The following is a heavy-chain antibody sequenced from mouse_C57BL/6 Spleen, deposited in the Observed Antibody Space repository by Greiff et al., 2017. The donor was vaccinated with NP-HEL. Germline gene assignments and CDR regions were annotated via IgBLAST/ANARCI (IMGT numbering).Heavy chain of an antibody. D-gene: IGHD5-1-1*01. CDR1: GFTFSDYY. CDR2: ISNGGGST. Sequence: EVMLVESGGGLVQPGGSLKLSCAASGFTFSDYYMYWVRQTPEKRLEWVAYISNGGGSTYYPDTVKGRFTISRDNAKNTLYLQMSRLKSEDTAMYYCARGYLYYFDYWGQGTTLTVSS. V-gene: IGHV5-12*01. J-gene: IGHJ2*01. CDR3: ARGYLYYFDY.